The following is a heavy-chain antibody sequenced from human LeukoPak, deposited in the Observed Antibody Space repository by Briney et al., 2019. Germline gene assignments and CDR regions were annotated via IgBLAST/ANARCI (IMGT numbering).Heavy chain of an antibody. D-gene: IGHD2-15*01. J-gene: IGHJ4*02. CDR2: INPNSGGT. CDR1: GYTFTSNY. CDR3: ARFGRYCSGGSCYSRRYYFDY. V-gene: IGHV1-2*04. Sequence: ASVKVSCKASGYTFTSNYIHWVRQAPGQGLEWMGWINPNSGGTNYAQKFQGWVTMTRDTSISTAYMELSRLRSDDTAVYYCARFGRYCSGGSCYSRRYYFDYWGQGTLVTVSS.